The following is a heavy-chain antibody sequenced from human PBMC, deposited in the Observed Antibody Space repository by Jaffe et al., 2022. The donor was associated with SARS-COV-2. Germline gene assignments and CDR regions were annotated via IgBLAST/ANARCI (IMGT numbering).Heavy chain of an antibody. V-gene: IGHV3-43*02. CDR2: ISGDGGST. Sequence: EVQLVESGGGVVQPGGSLRLSCAASGFTFDDYAMHWVRQAPGKGLEWVSLISGDGGSTYYADSVKGRFTISRDNSKNSLYLQMNSLRTEDTALYYCAKDALMSYYYYGMDVWGQGTTVTVSS. CDR1: GFTFDDYA. J-gene: IGHJ6*02. CDR3: AKDALMSYYYYGMDV.